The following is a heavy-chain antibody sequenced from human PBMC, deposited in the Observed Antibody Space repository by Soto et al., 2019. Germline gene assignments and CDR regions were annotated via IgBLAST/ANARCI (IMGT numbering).Heavy chain of an antibody. CDR2: ISYDGSKN. D-gene: IGHD6-13*01. CDR3: ARDGGDSSSWYFAFDI. Sequence: GGSLRLSCAASGFTFSSCGMHWVRQAPGKGLEWVAVISYDGSKNHYADSVKGRFTISRDNSKNTLDLQMNSLRAEDTAVYYCARDGGDSSSWYFAFDIWGQGTMVTVSS. J-gene: IGHJ3*02. CDR1: GFTFSSCG. V-gene: IGHV3-30*03.